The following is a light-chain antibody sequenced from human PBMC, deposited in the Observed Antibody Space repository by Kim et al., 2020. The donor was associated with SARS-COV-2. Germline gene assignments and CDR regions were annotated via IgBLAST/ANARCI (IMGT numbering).Light chain of an antibody. J-gene: IGKJ1*01. CDR2: GAH. V-gene: IGKV3-15*01. CDR1: QSVSSN. CDR3: QQYSNWPWT. Sequence: SPGERAPLSCRASQSVSSNLAWYQQKPVQSPRLLIFGAHTRATGIPARFSGSGSGIEFTLTISSLQSEDFAVYYCQQYSNWPWTFGQGTKVDIK.